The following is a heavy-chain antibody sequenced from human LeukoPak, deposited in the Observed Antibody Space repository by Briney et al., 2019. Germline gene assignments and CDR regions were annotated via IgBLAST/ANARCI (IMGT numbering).Heavy chain of an antibody. D-gene: IGHD3-10*02. CDR3: ARDLMFGLLGYYFDY. Sequence: SVKVSCKASGGTFSSYAISWVRQAPGQGLEWMEGIIPIFGTANYAQKFQSRVTITADESTSTAYMELSSLRSEDTAVYYCARDLMFGLLGYYFDYWGQGTLVTVSS. J-gene: IGHJ4*02. CDR1: GGTFSSYA. CDR2: IIPIFGTA. V-gene: IGHV1-69*13.